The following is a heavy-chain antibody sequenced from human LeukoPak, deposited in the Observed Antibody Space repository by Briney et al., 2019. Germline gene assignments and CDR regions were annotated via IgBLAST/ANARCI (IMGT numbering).Heavy chain of an antibody. CDR2: ISYSGST. CDR3: ATTSGGADFLGYFDY. Sequence: PSETLSLTCTVAGASISSYYWSWIRQPPGKELEWIGYISYSGSTSYSPSLQSRVTISVDTSKNHLSLKLTSVTAADTAVYYCATTSGGADFLGYFDYWGQGALVTVSS. D-gene: IGHD2-21*01. CDR1: GASISSYY. J-gene: IGHJ4*02. V-gene: IGHV4-59*01.